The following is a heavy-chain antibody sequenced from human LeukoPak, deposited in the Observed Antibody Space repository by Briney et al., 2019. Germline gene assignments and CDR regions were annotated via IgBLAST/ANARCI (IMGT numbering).Heavy chain of an antibody. J-gene: IGHJ4*02. CDR1: GFTFSSYG. V-gene: IGHV3-30*02. CDR2: IRYDGSNK. Sequence: LPGGSLRLSCAASGFTFSSYGMHWVRQAPGKGLEWVAFIRYDGSNKYYADSVKGRFTISRDNSKNTLYLQMNSLRAEDTAVYYCAKAYDFWSGYPSDYWGQGTLVTVSS. D-gene: IGHD3-3*01. CDR3: AKAYDFWSGYPSDY.